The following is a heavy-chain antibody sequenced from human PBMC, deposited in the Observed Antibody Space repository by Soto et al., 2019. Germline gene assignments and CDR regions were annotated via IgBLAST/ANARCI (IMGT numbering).Heavy chain of an antibody. V-gene: IGHV1-18*01. CDR1: GYTFNTYG. Sequence: ASVKVSCKASGYTFNTYGITWVRQAPGQGLEWMGWINPYNGNTKFAQKLQDRVTMTTATSTSTAYMELASLRSDDTAVYYCARGCIAVTTHLCYWGQGTLVTVSS. CDR3: ARGCIAVTTHLCY. D-gene: IGHD4-17*01. CDR2: INPYNGNT. J-gene: IGHJ4*02.